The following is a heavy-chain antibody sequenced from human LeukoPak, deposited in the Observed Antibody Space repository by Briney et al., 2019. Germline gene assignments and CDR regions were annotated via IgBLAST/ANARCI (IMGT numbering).Heavy chain of an antibody. CDR1: GYTFTNYG. Sequence: EASVKVSCKASGYTFTNYGISWVRQAPGQGLEWMGWISVYNGNTNYAQKLQGRVTMTTDTSTSTAYMELRSLRSDDTAVYYCARARPQVIHYYYMDVWGKGTTVTISS. D-gene: IGHD3-16*02. CDR2: ISVYNGNT. CDR3: ARARPQVIHYYYMDV. J-gene: IGHJ6*03. V-gene: IGHV1-18*01.